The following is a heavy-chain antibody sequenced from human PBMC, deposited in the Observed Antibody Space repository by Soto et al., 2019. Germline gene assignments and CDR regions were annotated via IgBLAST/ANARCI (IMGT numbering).Heavy chain of an antibody. V-gene: IGHV3-49*03. CDR1: VFTFGDYA. D-gene: IGHD2-2*01. CDR2: IRSKAYAGTT. J-gene: IGHJ6*01. Sequence: PGGSLRLSCTFSVFTFGDYAMRCFRHSPGKWLEWVGFIRSKAYAGTTAYAAPVKGSFTISRDDSKSIAYLQMTSLKTEYTAVYYCTSSYYRSTSCHCCMEVCEQGTTVSVSS. CDR3: TSSYYRSTSCHCCMEV.